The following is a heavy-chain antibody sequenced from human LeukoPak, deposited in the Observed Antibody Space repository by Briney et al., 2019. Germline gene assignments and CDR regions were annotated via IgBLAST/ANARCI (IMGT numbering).Heavy chain of an antibody. J-gene: IGHJ4*02. D-gene: IGHD2-2*01. V-gene: IGHV3-23*01. CDR3: AKRGDCSGTCTYDY. CDR2: VGGSGVKT. Sequence: GGSLRLXCAXSXXXXSNYAXHWVRQAPGKGLEWVSIVGGSGVKTYYADSVKGRFTISRDNSKNTVYLQMNSLRAEDTAVYYCAKRGDCSGTCTYDYWGQGTLVTVSS. CDR1: XXXXSNYA.